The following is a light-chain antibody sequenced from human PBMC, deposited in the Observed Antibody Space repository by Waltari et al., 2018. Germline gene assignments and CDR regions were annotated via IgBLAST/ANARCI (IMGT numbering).Light chain of an antibody. CDR3: ALYMGSGIWV. Sequence: QTVVTQEPSLSVSPGGTVTLTCALSSGSLSTPSYPTWYQQTPGQAPRTLVYKANARASGVPDRFSGSIRGNTAALTITGAQADDESDYYCALYMGSGIWVFGGGTRLTVL. CDR1: SGSLSTPSY. J-gene: IGLJ3*02. CDR2: KAN. V-gene: IGLV8-61*01.